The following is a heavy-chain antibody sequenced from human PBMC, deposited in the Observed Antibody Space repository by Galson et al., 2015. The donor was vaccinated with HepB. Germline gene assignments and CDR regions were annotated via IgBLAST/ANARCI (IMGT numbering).Heavy chain of an antibody. J-gene: IGHJ6*02. CDR1: GYSFTTYY. Sequence: QSGAEVKKPGESLKISCRGSGYSFTTYYIAWVRQMPGKGLEYMGTIYPADSDTRYSPSFQGQVTFSADKSMNTAYLQWSSLKASDTAMYYCARLQGGYGMDVWGQGTTVTVSS. D-gene: IGHD3-16*01. CDR3: ARLQGGYGMDV. V-gene: IGHV5-51*01. CDR2: IYPADSDT.